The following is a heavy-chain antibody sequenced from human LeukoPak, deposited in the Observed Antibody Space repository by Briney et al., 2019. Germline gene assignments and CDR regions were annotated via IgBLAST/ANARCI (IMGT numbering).Heavy chain of an antibody. CDR1: GGSFSGYY. Sequence: SETLSLTCAVYGGSFSGYYWSWIRQPPGKGLEWIGEINHSGSANYNPSLKSRVTISVDTSKNQFSLKLSSVTAADTAVYYCARNSCPSGSCYDNRGYFDYWGQGTLVTVSS. D-gene: IGHD2-15*01. V-gene: IGHV4-34*01. J-gene: IGHJ4*02. CDR3: ARNSCPSGSCYDNRGYFDY. CDR2: INHSGSA.